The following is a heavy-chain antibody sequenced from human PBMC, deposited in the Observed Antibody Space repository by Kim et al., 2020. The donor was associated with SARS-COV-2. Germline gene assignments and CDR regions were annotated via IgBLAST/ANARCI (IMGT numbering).Heavy chain of an antibody. CDR3: ARVKAPDIVLMVYANWFDP. D-gene: IGHD2-8*01. CDR2: INHSGST. J-gene: IGHJ5*02. Sequence: SETLSLTCAVYGGSFSGYYWSWIRQPPGKGLEWIGEINHSGSTNYNPSLKSRVTISVDTSKNQFSLKLSSVTAADTAVYYCARVKAPDIVLMVYANWFDPWGQGTLVTVSS. CDR1: GGSFSGYY. V-gene: IGHV4-34*01.